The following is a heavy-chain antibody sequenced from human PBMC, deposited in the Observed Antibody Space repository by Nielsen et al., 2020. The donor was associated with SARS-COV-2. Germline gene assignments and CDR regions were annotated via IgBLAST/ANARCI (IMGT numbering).Heavy chain of an antibody. D-gene: IGHD3-3*01. J-gene: IGHJ5*02. V-gene: IGHV3-53*05. Sequence: GGSLRLSCAASGFTVSSNYMSWVRQAPGKGLEWVSVIYSGGSSTYYADSVKGRFTISRDNSKNTLYLQMNSLRSEDTAVYYCATSTPLVRSAWFDPWGQGTLVTVSS. CDR1: GFTVSSNY. CDR2: IYSGGSST. CDR3: ATSTPLVRSAWFDP.